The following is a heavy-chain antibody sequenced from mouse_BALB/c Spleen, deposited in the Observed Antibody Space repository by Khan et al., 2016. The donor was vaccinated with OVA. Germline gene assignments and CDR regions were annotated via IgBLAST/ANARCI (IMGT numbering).Heavy chain of an antibody. D-gene: IGHD1-1*01. J-gene: IGHJ4*01. CDR1: GYSITSGYA. Sequence: EVQLQESGPGLVKPSQSLSLTCTVTGYSITSGYAWNWIRQFPGNKLEWMGYISYSGSTSYNPSLRSRISITRDTSKNQFFLQLNYVTTEDTATYYCARKKYYGYAMDYWGQGTSVTVSS. CDR3: ARKKYYGYAMDY. CDR2: ISYSGST. V-gene: IGHV3-2*02.